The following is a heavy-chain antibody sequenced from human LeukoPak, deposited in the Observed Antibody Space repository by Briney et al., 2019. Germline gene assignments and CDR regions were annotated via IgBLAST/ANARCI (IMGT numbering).Heavy chain of an antibody. D-gene: IGHD3-10*01. CDR2: ISGSGGST. CDR1: GFTFSSYA. V-gene: IGHV3-23*01. Sequence: GGSLILSCTASGFTFSSYAMSWVRQAPGKGLEWVAAISGSGGSTYYAHTVKGRVTISRDNSKSTMYLQMNSLRAEDTAVYYCATDLDYSYYYYYMDVWGKGTTVTVSS. J-gene: IGHJ6*03. CDR3: ATDLDYSYYYYYMDV.